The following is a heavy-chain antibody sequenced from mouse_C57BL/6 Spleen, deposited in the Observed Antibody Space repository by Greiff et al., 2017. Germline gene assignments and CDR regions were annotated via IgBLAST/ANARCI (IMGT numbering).Heavy chain of an antibody. Sequence: EVKLMESGGGLVQPGGSLSLSCAASGFTFTDYYMSWVRQPPGKALEWLGFIRNKANGYTTEYSASVKGRFTISRDNSQSILYLQMNALGAEDSATYYCARYFRDWYFDVWGTGTTVTVSS. J-gene: IGHJ1*03. CDR2: IRNKANGYTT. V-gene: IGHV7-3*01. CDR3: ARYFRDWYFDV. CDR1: GFTFTDYY.